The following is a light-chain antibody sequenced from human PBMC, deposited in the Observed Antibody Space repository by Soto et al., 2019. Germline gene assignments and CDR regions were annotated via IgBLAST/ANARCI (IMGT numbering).Light chain of an antibody. CDR3: QTWGSGIVV. J-gene: IGLJ2*01. Sequence: QAVVTQSPSASASLGASVKLTCTLSSGHSNYDIAWHQQQSEKGPRYLMKLNSDGSHSKGDGIPDRFSGSSSGAERYLTISSLQYEDEADYYGQTWGSGIVVLGGGTKLTVL. CDR2: LNSDGSH. CDR1: SGHSNYD. V-gene: IGLV4-69*01.